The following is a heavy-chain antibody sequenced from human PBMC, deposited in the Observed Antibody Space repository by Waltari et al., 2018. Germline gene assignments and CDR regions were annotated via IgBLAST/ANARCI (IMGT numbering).Heavy chain of an antibody. CDR3: ARKYYYGSGSYYNWFDP. V-gene: IGHV1-8*03. D-gene: IGHD3-10*01. CDR1: GYTFTSYD. J-gene: IGHJ5*02. Sequence: QVQLVQSGAEVKKPGASVKVSCKASGYTFTSYDINWVRQATGQGLEWMGWMNPNSGNTGYAQKFQGRVTITRNTSISTAYMELSSLRSEDTVVYYCARKYYYGSGSYYNWFDPWGQGTLVTVSS. CDR2: MNPNSGNT.